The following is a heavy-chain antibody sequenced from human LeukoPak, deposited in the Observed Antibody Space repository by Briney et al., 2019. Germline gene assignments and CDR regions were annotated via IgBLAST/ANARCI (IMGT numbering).Heavy chain of an antibody. V-gene: IGHV4-39*07. D-gene: IGHD3-16*01. CDR2: IYYSGST. Sequence: SETLSLTCTVSGGSISSSSYFWGWIRQPPGKGLEWIGSIYYSGSTYYNPSLKSRGTISLDTSKNQFSLKLKSVTAADTAVYYCARDNDPFDPWGQGTLVTVPS. J-gene: IGHJ5*02. CDR1: GGSISSSSYF. CDR3: ARDNDPFDP.